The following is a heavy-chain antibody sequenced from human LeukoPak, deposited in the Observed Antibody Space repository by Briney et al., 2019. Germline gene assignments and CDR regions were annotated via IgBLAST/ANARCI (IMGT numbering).Heavy chain of an antibody. CDR3: AKDRVDGSGSQFES. J-gene: IGHJ4*02. CDR1: GFTFSSYG. V-gene: IGHV3-30*02. CDR2: IQYDGSNE. D-gene: IGHD3-10*01. Sequence: GGSLRLSCAASGFTFSSYGMHWVRQAPGKGLEWVAYIQYDGSNEQYADSVKGRFSISRDSSKNILYLQMNSLRAEDTAVYYCAKDRVDGSGSQFESWGQGSLVIVSS.